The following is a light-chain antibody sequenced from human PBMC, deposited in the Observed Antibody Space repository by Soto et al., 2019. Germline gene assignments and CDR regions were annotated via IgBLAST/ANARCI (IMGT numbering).Light chain of an antibody. CDR1: QSVSTY. Sequence: EIVMTQSPGTLSLSPGERATLSCRASQSVSTYLAWYQQKPGQAPRLLIYHTSNRAAGIPARFSGSGSGTDFTLTISSLEPEDFAVYYCQQRDNWPPTWTFGQGTKWIS. CDR3: QQRDNWPPTWT. J-gene: IGKJ1*01. CDR2: HTS. V-gene: IGKV3-11*01.